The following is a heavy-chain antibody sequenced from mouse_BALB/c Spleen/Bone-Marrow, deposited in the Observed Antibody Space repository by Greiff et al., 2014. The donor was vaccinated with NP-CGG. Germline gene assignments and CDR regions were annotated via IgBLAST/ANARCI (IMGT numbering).Heavy chain of an antibody. V-gene: IGHV3-6*02. D-gene: IGHD1-1*01. J-gene: IGHJ4*01. CDR1: DYSITSAYY. CDR3: ARGGYGSSYDAMDY. Sequence: EVKLVESGPGLVKPSQSLSLTCSVTDYSITSAYYWNWIRQFPGNKLEWMGYISFDGSNYYSPFLKNRISITRDTSKSQFFLRLNSVTTEDTATYYCARGGYGSSYDAMDYWGQGTSVTVSS. CDR2: ISFDGSN.